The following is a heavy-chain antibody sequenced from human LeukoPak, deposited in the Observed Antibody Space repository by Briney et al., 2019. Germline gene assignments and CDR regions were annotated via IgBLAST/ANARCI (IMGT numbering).Heavy chain of an antibody. CDR3: ARYGHKSFDM. J-gene: IGHJ3*02. CDR1: GGSFSGYY. Sequence: PSETLSLTCAVYGGSFSGYYWSWIRQPPGKGLEWIGYINYDGRTKQNPSLKSRVTISVDTSTNQFSLRLTSVTAADTAVYYCARYGHKSFDMWGQGTMVTVSS. CDR2: INYDGRT. V-gene: IGHV4-34*11. D-gene: IGHD3-10*01.